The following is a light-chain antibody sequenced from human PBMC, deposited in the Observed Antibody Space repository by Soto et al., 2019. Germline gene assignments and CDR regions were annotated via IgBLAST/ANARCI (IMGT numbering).Light chain of an antibody. Sequence: ERVMTQSPATLSVSPGERATLSCRASQSVDSNLAWYQQKPGQAPRLLIYGASTRATGIPARFSGSGSGTEFTLTISSLQSEDFAVYSCQQYNNWPPTWTFGQGTKVEMK. CDR3: QQYNNWPPTWT. CDR1: QSVDSN. CDR2: GAS. V-gene: IGKV3-15*01. J-gene: IGKJ1*01.